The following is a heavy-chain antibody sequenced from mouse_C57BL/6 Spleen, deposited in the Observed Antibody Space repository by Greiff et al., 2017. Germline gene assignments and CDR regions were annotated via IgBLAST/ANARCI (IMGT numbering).Heavy chain of an antibody. CDR1: GYSFTGYY. V-gene: IGHV1-42*01. CDR3: ARYDYDDAMDY. CDR2: INPSTGGT. Sequence: VQLKQSGPELVKPGASVKISCKASGYSFTGYYMNWVKQSPEKSLEWIGEINPSTGGTTYNQKFKAKATLTVDKSSSTAYMQLKSLTSEDSAVDYCARYDYDDAMDYWGQGTSVTVSS. J-gene: IGHJ4*01. D-gene: IGHD2-4*01.